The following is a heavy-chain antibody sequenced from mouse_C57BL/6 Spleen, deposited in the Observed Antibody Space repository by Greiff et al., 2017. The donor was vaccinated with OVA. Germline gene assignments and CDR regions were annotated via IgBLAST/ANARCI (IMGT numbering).Heavy chain of an antibody. D-gene: IGHD2-1*01. Sequence: VQLQESGAELVRPGTSVKMSCKASGYTFTNYWIGWAKQRPGHGLEWIGDIYPGGGYTNYNEKFKGKATLTADKSSSTAYMQFSSLTSEDSAIYYCARGDGNYGYFDVWGTGTTVTVSS. CDR1: GYTFTNYW. J-gene: IGHJ1*03. CDR3: ARGDGNYGYFDV. V-gene: IGHV1-63*01. CDR2: IYPGGGYT.